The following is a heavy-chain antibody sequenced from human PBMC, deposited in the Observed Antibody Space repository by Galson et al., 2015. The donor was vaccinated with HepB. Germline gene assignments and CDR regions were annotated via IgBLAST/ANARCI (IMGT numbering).Heavy chain of an antibody. V-gene: IGHV3-48*01. CDR1: GFSFSGHS. Sequence: SLRLSCAASGFSFSGHSMNWVRQAPGKGLQWVSYISTSGSNTFYADSVKGRFTISRDNAKNSLYLQMNSLRAEDTAVYYCAIGGLRDNDINPGDYWGQGTLVTVSA. CDR2: ISTSGSNT. CDR3: AIGGLRDNDINPGDY. J-gene: IGHJ4*02. D-gene: IGHD2-15*01.